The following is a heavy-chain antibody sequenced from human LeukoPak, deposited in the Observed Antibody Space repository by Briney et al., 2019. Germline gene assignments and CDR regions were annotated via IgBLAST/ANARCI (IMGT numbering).Heavy chain of an antibody. CDR1: GYSFTNYW. V-gene: IGHV5-51*01. Sequence: GESLKISCKGSGYSFTNYWIGWVRQMPGKGLEWMGIIDPGDSDTKYSPSFQAQVAPSADKSISTAFPQWSSLKASDSAMYYCASSYTSGSLDSWGQGTLVTVSS. D-gene: IGHD5-12*01. J-gene: IGHJ4*02. CDR2: IDPGDSDT. CDR3: ASSYTSGSLDS.